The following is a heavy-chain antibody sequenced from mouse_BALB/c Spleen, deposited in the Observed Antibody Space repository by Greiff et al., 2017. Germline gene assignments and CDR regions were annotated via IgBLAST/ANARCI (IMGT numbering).Heavy chain of an antibody. Sequence: QVQLQQSGPELVRPGASVKMSCKASGYTFTSYWMHWVKQRPGQGLEWIGMIDPSNSETRLNQKFKDKATLNVDKSSNTAYMQLSSLTSEDSEIYYCASNCGSGYDYAMDYWGQGTSVTVSS. J-gene: IGHJ4*01. V-gene: IGHV1-74*01. CDR3: ASNCGSGYDYAMDY. CDR2: IDPSNSET. CDR1: GYTFTSYW. D-gene: IGHD1-1*01.